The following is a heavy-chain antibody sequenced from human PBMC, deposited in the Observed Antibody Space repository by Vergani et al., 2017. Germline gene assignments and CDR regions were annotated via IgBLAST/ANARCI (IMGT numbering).Heavy chain of an antibody. V-gene: IGHV4-61*02. Sequence: QVQLQESGPGLVKPSQTVSLTCTVSGGSISSGNYYWSWIRQPAGKGLEWIGRIFTRGTTNYNPSLKSRVTMSVDTSKNQFSLKLSSVTAADTAVYYCAREMRGYSGSSLDYWGQGTLVTVSS. CDR3: AREMRGYSGSSLDY. J-gene: IGHJ4*02. CDR2: IFTRGTT. D-gene: IGHD1-26*01. CDR1: GGSISSGNYY.